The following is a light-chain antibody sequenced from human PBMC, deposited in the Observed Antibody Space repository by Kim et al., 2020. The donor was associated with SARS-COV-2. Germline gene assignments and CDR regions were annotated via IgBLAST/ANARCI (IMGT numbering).Light chain of an antibody. CDR1: QRVTCSS. V-gene: IGKV3-20*01. CDR2: GAS. CDR3: QQHGGSVT. J-gene: IGKJ5*01. Sequence: LSPVDRATLSCRASQRVTCSSLPCYQQTPGQPHRLLIYGASRRASGIPDMFSGSGSGTYFTLSISRLEPEYVAVYYCQQHGGSVTFGQGTRLEIK.